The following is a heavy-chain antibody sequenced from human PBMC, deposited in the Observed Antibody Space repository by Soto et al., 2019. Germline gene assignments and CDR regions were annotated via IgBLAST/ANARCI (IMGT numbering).Heavy chain of an antibody. D-gene: IGHD7-27*01. CDR2: IYSGGST. CDR3: ASPLGTDAFDI. V-gene: IGHV3-66*02. Sequence: GGSLRLSCAASGFTVSSNYMSWVRQAPGKGLEWVSVIYSGGSTYYADSVKGRFTISRDNSKNTLYLQMNSLRAEDTAVYYCASPLGTDAFDIWGQGTMVTVSS. CDR1: GFTVSSNY. J-gene: IGHJ3*02.